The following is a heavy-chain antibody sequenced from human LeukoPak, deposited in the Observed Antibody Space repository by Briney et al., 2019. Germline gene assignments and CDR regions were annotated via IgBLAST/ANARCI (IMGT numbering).Heavy chain of an antibody. CDR2: IYYSGST. J-gene: IGHJ1*01. CDR1: GGSISSGGYY. V-gene: IGHV4-31*03. D-gene: IGHD5-18*01. CDR3: AREERGYSYGRQYFQH. Sequence: SETLSLTCTVSGGSISSGGYYWSWIRQHPGKGLEWIGYIYYSGSTYYNPSLKSRVTISVDTSKNQLSLKLSSVTAADTAVYYCAREERGYSYGRQYFQHWGQGTLVTVSS.